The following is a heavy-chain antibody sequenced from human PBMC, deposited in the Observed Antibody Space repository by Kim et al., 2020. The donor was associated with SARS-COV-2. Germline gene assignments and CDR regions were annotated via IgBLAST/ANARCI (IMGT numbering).Heavy chain of an antibody. D-gene: IGHD3-3*01. V-gene: IGHV3-9*01. J-gene: IGHJ1*01. CDR2: ISCDRGSL. Sequence: GGSLRLSCAASGFTFDNYAMHWVRQAPGKGLEWVSVISCDRGSLDYADSVKGRFTISRDKAKNSLYLQMNSLRAGDTAFYYCARDIYEIFGADLDHWGQGTRVPVSS. CDR1: GFTFDNYA. CDR3: ARDIYEIFGADLDH.